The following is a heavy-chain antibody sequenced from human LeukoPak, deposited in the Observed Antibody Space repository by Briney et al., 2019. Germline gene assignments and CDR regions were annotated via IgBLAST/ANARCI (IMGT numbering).Heavy chain of an antibody. CDR2: VSASANST. V-gene: IGHV3-23*01. D-gene: IGHD2-2*01. CDR3: ARGPSCSSHSCYVIGALDI. CDR1: GFMFDIYA. J-gene: IGHJ3*02. Sequence: GGSLRLSCAASGFMFDIYAMTWVRQAPGKGLDWVSGVSASANSTYYAGAVKGRFSISRDNARNTLYLQMNSLSVDDTAVYYCARGPSCSSHSCYVIGALDIWGQGTLVTVSS.